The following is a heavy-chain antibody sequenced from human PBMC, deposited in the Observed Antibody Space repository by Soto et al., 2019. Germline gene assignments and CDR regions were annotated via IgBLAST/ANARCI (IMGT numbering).Heavy chain of an antibody. CDR2: IYHSGST. V-gene: IGHV4-31*03. CDR1: GDSLSSGGYY. CDR3: ARGGGNTFDY. J-gene: IGHJ4*02. Sequence: TLSLTCTVSGDSLSSGGYYWSWIRQHPGKGLEWIGYIYHSGSTRYNPSLKSRVTISVGTSKNQFSLKLTSVTAADTAVYYCARGGGNTFDYWGQGTLVTVSS. D-gene: IGHD3-16*01.